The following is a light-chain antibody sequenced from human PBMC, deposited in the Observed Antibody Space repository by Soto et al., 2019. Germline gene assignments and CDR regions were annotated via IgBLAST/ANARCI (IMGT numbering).Light chain of an antibody. Sequence: QSALTQPASVSGSPGQSITISCTGTSRDVGGYKYVSWYQQNPGQAPKLMIYDVANRPAGVSNRFSGSKTGDTASLTISGLQAEDEADYYCSSYTASSTVVFGGGTQLTVL. V-gene: IGLV2-14*01. J-gene: IGLJ2*01. CDR2: DVA. CDR1: SRDVGGYKY. CDR3: SSYTASSTVV.